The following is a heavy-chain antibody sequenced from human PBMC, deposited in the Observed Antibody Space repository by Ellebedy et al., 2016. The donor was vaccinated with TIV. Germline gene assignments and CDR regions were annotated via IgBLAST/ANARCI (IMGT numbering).Heavy chain of an antibody. V-gene: IGHV4-4*07. D-gene: IGHD3-10*01. CDR1: GASTTSYH. Sequence: GSLRLSCRVSGASTTSYHWTWIRQPAGKGLEWIGRIYGSGATRYSPSLKSRVTMSIDTSKNEFSLRLSPVTAADTAVYYCARDTEYSYSFDYWGQGIQVTVSS. CDR3: ARDTEYSYSFDY. CDR2: IYGSGAT. J-gene: IGHJ4*02.